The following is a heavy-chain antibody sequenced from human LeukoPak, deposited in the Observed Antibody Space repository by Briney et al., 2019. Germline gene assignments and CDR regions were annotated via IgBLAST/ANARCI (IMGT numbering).Heavy chain of an antibody. CDR3: AKDGLGYSGYDSPSYFDY. CDR1: GFTFSSYA. J-gene: IGHJ4*02. CDR2: ISGSGGST. Sequence: PGRSLRLSCAASGFTFSSYAMSWVRQAPGKGLEWVSAISGSGGSTYYADSVKGRFTISRDNSKNTLYLQMNSLRAEDTAVYYCAKDGLGYSGYDSPSYFDYWGQGTLVTVSS. V-gene: IGHV3-23*01. D-gene: IGHD5-12*01.